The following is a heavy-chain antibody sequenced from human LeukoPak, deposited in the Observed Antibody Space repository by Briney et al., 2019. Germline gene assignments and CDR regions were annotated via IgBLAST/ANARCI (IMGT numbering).Heavy chain of an antibody. D-gene: IGHD2-2*02. J-gene: IGHJ5*02. V-gene: IGHV3-53*01. CDR2: IYSGGST. CDR3: ARRDFGYCSSTSCYTGGNNWFDP. Sequence: GGSLRLSCAASGFTVSSNYMSWVRQAPGKGLEWVSVIYSGGSTYYADSVKGRFTISRDNSKNTLYLQMNSLRAEDTAMYYCARRDFGYCSSTSCYTGGNNWFDPWGQGTLVTVSS. CDR1: GFTVSSNY.